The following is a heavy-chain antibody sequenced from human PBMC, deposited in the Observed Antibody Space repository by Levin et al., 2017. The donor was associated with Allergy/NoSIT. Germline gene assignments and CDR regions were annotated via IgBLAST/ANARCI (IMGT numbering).Heavy chain of an antibody. J-gene: IGHJ3*01. V-gene: IGHV3-9*01. Sequence: GGSLRLSCKASGFSFGLSAMHWVRQVPGKGLEWVSGITLNSANIGYADSVKGRFTISRDDARNSLFLQMNSLRVEDTALYFCAKDVSGWFGDGFDVWGRGTMVIVSS. CDR1: GFSFGLSA. CDR3: AKDVSGWFGDGFDV. CDR2: ITLNSANI. D-gene: IGHD6-19*01.